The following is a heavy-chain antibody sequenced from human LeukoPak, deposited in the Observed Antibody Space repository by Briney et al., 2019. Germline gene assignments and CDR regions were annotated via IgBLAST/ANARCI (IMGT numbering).Heavy chain of an antibody. CDR3: ARDLVALVPAAMGEGY. CDR1: GYTFTGYY. V-gene: IGHV1-2*02. CDR2: INPNSGGT. D-gene: IGHD2-2*01. J-gene: IGHJ4*02. Sequence: ASVKVSCKASGYTFTGYYMHWVRQAPGQGLEWMGWINPNSGGTNYAQKFQGRVTMTRDTSISTAYMELSRLRSDDTAVYYCARDLVALVPAAMGEGYWGQGTLVTVSS.